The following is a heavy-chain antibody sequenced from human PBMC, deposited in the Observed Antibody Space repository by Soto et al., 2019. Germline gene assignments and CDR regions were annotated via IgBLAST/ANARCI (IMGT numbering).Heavy chain of an antibody. CDR2: FSLSGTT. D-gene: IGHD2-8*02. Sequence: PSETLSLTCTVSGASITGGFFWGWIRQPAGKGLEWIGRFSLSGTTNYNPSLRSRVTMSADVSKNQFSLRLTSVTAADTALYYCARGMTPPGAPAWYYFDSWCQGTLVTVSS. CDR1: GASITGGFF. CDR3: ARGMTPPGAPAWYYFDS. V-gene: IGHV4-4*07. J-gene: IGHJ4*02.